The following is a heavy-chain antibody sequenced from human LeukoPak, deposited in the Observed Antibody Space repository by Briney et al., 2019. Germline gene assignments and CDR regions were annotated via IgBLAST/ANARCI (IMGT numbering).Heavy chain of an antibody. V-gene: IGHV3-30*18. CDR2: ISYDGSNK. J-gene: IGHJ4*02. D-gene: IGHD2-2*01. CDR3: AKDGESYAPFDY. CDR1: GFTFSSYG. Sequence: HPGRSLRLSCAASGFTFSSYGMHWVRQAPGKGLEWVAVISYDGSNKYYADSVKGRFTISRDNSKNTLYLQMNSLRAEDTAVYYCAKDGESYAPFDYWGQGTLVTVSS.